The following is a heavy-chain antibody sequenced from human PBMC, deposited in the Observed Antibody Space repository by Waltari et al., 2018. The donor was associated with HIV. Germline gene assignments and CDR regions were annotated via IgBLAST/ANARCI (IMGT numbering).Heavy chain of an antibody. CDR2: IYSCDAT. D-gene: IGHD6-19*01. Sequence: EVQLVESGGGLIQPGGSLRLSCAASGLTVSSNYMTWVRQAPGRGLEWLSVIYSCDATYYADSVKGRFTISRDKAKNMVFLQMNSLRAEDTAIYYCARENVAVAGTGAFDIWGQGTLVTVS. CDR3: ARENVAVAGTGAFDI. V-gene: IGHV3-53*01. CDR1: GLTVSSNY. J-gene: IGHJ3*02.